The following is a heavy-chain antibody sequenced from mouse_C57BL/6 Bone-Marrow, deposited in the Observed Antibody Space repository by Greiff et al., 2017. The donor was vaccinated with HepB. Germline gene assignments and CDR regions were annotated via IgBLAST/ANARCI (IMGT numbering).Heavy chain of an antibody. Sequence: VQLQQSGAELMKPGASVKLSCKATGYTFTGYWIEWVKQRPGHGLEWIGEILPGSGSTNYNEKFKGKATFTADTSSNTAYMQLSSLTTDDSAIYYFASYYFHFDYWGQGTTLTVSS. J-gene: IGHJ2*01. D-gene: IGHD1-1*01. CDR1: GYTFTGYW. V-gene: IGHV1-9*01. CDR2: ILPGSGST. CDR3: ASYYFHFDY.